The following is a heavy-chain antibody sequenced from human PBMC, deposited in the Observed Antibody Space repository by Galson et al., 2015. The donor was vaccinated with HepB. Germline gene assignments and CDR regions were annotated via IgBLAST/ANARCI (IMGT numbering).Heavy chain of an antibody. D-gene: IGHD2-15*01. CDR2: TYYRSKWSK. V-gene: IGHV6-1*01. CDR3: AREGGDAFDI. Sequence: CAISGDSVSSDSTAWNWIRQSPSRGLEWLGRTYYRSKWSKNYAMSVESRITLNADTSRNQFSLQLNSVTPEDTAVYYCAREGGDAFDIWGQGTMVTVSS. CDR1: GDSVSSDSTA. J-gene: IGHJ3*02.